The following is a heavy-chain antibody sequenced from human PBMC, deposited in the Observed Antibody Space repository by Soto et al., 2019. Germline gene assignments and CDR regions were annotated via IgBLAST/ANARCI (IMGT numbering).Heavy chain of an antibody. V-gene: IGHV1-8*01. Sequence: ASVKVSCKASGYTFTSYDINWVRQATGQVLEWMGWMNPNSGNTGYAQKFQGRVTMTRNTSISTAYMELSSLRSEDTAVYYCARRRYYYDSSGYYYPGRDAFDIWGQGTMVTVSS. CDR2: MNPNSGNT. CDR1: GYTFTSYD. J-gene: IGHJ3*02. CDR3: ARRRYYYDSSGYYYPGRDAFDI. D-gene: IGHD3-22*01.